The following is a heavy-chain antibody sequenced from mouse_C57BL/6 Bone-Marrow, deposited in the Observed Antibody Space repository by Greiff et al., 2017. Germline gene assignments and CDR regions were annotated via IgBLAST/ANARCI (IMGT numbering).Heavy chain of an antibody. D-gene: IGHD3-2*02. CDR2: ISSCGSYT. J-gene: IGHJ3*01. V-gene: IGHV5-6*02. CDR3: ARRRQLRFPFAY. CDR1: GYTFSSYG. Sequence: EVMLVESGGDLVKPGGSLKLSCAASGYTFSSYGMSWVRQTPDKRLEWVGTISSCGSYTYYPDSVKGRFTISRDNAKNTLYLQMSSLKSEDTAVYYCARRRQLRFPFAYWGQGTLVTVSA.